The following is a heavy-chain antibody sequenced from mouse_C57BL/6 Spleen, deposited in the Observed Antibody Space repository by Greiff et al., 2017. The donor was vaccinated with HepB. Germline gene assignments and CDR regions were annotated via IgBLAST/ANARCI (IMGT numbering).Heavy chain of an antibody. Sequence: DVMLVESVGGLVKPGGSLKLSCAASGFTFSSYAMSWVRQTPEKRLEWVATISDGGSYTYYPDNVKGRFTISRDNAKNNLYLQMSHLKSEDTAMYYGARGGSSFDYWGQGTTLTVSS. D-gene: IGHD1-1*01. CDR3: ARGGSSFDY. V-gene: IGHV5-4*03. CDR2: ISDGGSYT. J-gene: IGHJ2*01. CDR1: GFTFSSYA.